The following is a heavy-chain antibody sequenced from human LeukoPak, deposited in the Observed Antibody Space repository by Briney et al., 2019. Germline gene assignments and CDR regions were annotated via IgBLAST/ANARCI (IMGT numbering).Heavy chain of an antibody. Sequence: SETLSLTCAVYGGSFSGYYWSWIRQPPGKGLEWIGEINHSGSTNYNPFLKSRVTISVDTSKNQFSLKLSSVTAADTAVYYCARGGYCGGDCYSYIDYWGQGTLVTVSS. CDR1: GGSFSGYY. CDR2: INHSGST. J-gene: IGHJ4*02. CDR3: ARGGYCGGDCYSYIDY. V-gene: IGHV4-34*01. D-gene: IGHD2-21*02.